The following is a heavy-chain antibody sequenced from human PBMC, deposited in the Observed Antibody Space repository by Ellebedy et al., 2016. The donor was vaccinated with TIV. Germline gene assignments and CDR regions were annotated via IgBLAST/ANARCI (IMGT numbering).Heavy chain of an antibody. Sequence: PGGSLRLSCAASGFTFSSYAMSWVRQAPGKGLEWVATISGSGCSTYYADSVKGRFTISRDNSKNTLYLQMNSLRVEDTAVYYCASVTFSSLSPFDYWGQGTLVTVSS. V-gene: IGHV3-23*01. CDR1: GFTFSSYA. CDR3: ASVTFSSLSPFDY. CDR2: ISGSGCST. J-gene: IGHJ4*02. D-gene: IGHD2-2*01.